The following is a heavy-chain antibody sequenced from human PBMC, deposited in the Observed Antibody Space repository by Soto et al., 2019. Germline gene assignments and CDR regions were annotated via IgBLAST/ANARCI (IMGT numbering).Heavy chain of an antibody. CDR2: INHSGST. CDR1: GGAFRGYY. CDR3: ARGRHSSFDI. V-gene: IGHV4-34*01. Sequence: PSETLSLPCAVYGGAFRGYYWGWVRQPPGKGLEWIGEINHSGSTNYNPSLKSRVTISVDTSKNQFSLQLNSVTPEDTAVYYCARGRHSSFDIWGQGTMVTVSS. D-gene: IGHD6-13*01. J-gene: IGHJ3*02.